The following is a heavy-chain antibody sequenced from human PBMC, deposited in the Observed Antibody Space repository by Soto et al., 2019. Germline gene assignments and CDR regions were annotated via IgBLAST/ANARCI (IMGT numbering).Heavy chain of an antibody. CDR1: GFTFSSYA. CDR3: AKYILVFGAGGAHLDY. D-gene: IGHD3-10*01. CDR2: ISYDGSNK. V-gene: IGHV3-30*04. Sequence: GGSLRLSCAASGFTFSSYAMHWVRQAPGKGLEGVAVISYDGSNKYYADSVKGRFTISIDNSKNTLYLQINSQRAEDTAVYYCAKYILVFGAGGAHLDYWGQGTLVTVSS. J-gene: IGHJ4*02.